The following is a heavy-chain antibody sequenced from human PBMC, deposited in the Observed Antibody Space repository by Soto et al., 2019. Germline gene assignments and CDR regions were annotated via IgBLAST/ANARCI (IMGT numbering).Heavy chain of an antibody. CDR1: GGRLGVYW. CDR3: ARESEDLTSNGDS. V-gene: IGHV3-7*01. CDR2: IKFDASEK. Sequence: GGSLRLSCAASGGRLGVYWMSWVRQAPGKGLEWVATIKFDASEKKYVDSVKGRFTMSRDNAKNSLYLQMDSLRAEDTAVYYCARESEDLTSNGDSWAQGP. D-gene: IGHD1-1*01. J-gene: IGHJ4*02.